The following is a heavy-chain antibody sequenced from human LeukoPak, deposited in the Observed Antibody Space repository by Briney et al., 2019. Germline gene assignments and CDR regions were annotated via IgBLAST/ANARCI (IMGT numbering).Heavy chain of an antibody. J-gene: IGHJ3*01. D-gene: IGHD6-19*01. CDR2: ISYDGSNK. CDR1: GFIFTSYG. V-gene: IGHV3-30*18. Sequence: GGSLRLSCTASGFIFTSYGMHWVRQAPGRGLEWVAGISYDGSNKYYADSVKGRFTISRDNSKNTLYLQMNSLRAEDTAVYYCAKDWQWALITGAFNVWGQGTMVTVS. CDR3: AKDWQWALITGAFNV.